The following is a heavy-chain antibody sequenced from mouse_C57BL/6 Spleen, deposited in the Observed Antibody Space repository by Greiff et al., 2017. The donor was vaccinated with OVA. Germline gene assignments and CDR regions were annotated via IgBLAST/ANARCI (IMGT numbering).Heavy chain of an antibody. Sequence: EVQVVESGGGLVKPGGSLKLSCAASGFTFSSYAMSWVRQTPEKRLEWVATISDGGSYTYYPDNVKGRFTISRDNAKNNLYLQMSHLKSEDTAMYYCARATYDYDGRNFDYWGQGTTLTGSS. V-gene: IGHV5-4*01. D-gene: IGHD2-4*01. J-gene: IGHJ2*01. CDR2: ISDGGSYT. CDR1: GFTFSSYA. CDR3: ARATYDYDGRNFDY.